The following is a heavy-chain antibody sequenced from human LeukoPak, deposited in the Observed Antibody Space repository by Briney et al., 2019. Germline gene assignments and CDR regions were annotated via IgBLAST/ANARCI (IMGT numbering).Heavy chain of an antibody. Sequence: GESLKISCKGSGYRFNAYWIAWVRQMPGKGLEWMGIIYPDDSDTRYSPTFQGQVTISADKSVRTAYLQWSSLKASDTAMYYCARPNITSYYDSRGYDAFDVWGQGTMVTVSS. CDR3: ARPNITSYYDSRGYDAFDV. D-gene: IGHD3-22*01. J-gene: IGHJ3*01. CDR2: IYPDDSDT. CDR1: GYRFNAYW. V-gene: IGHV5-51*01.